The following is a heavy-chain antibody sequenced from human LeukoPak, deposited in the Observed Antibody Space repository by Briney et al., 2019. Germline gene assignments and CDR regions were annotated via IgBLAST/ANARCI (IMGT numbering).Heavy chain of an antibody. CDR1: GFTFSNAW. Sequence: GGSLRLSCAASGFTFSNAWMSWVRQAPGKGLEWVGRIKRKTDGGTTDYAAPVEGRFTISRDDSKDTLYLQMNSLKAEDTAVYYCTTDFTTGAFDYWGQGTLVTVSS. V-gene: IGHV3-15*01. D-gene: IGHD1-1*01. J-gene: IGHJ4*02. CDR3: TTDFTTGAFDY. CDR2: IKRKTDGGTT.